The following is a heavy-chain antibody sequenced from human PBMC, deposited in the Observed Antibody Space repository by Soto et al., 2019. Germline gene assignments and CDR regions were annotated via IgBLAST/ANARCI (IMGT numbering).Heavy chain of an antibody. Sequence: AGGSLRLSCAASGFIFSSYEMNWVRQAPGKGLEWVSNIRTGVNSVYYADSVKGRFTISRDNAKNALYLQMNSLRAEDTAVYYCARESEDLTSNFDYWGQGTLVTVSS. V-gene: IGHV3-48*03. CDR3: ARESEDLTSNFDY. J-gene: IGHJ4*02. CDR2: IRTGVNSV. CDR1: GFIFSSYE.